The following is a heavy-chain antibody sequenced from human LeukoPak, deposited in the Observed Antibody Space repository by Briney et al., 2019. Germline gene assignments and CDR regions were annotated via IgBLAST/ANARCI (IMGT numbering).Heavy chain of an antibody. CDR2: INTNTGNP. CDR1: RYTFTTYA. Sequence: EASVKVSCKASRYTFTTYAMSWVRQAPGQGLEWMGWINTNTGNPTYAQGFTGRFDFSLDTSVSTAYLQISSLKAEDTAVYYCARDLAFGGVIVLDYWGQGTLVTVSS. V-gene: IGHV7-4-1*02. D-gene: IGHD3-16*02. J-gene: IGHJ4*02. CDR3: ARDLAFGGVIVLDY.